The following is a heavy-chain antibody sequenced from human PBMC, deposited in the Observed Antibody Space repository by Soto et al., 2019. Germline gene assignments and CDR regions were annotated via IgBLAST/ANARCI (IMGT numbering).Heavy chain of an antibody. Sequence: QVQLQESGPGLVKPSETLSLTCTVSGGSISSYYWSWIRQPPGKGLEWIGYIYYSGSTNYNPSLKSLVTISVDTSKDQFSLKLSSVTAADTAVYYCATLTGYSSGWYYFDYWGQGTLVTVSS. J-gene: IGHJ4*02. V-gene: IGHV4-59*01. CDR3: ATLTGYSSGWYYFDY. CDR2: IYYSGST. CDR1: GGSISSYY. D-gene: IGHD6-19*01.